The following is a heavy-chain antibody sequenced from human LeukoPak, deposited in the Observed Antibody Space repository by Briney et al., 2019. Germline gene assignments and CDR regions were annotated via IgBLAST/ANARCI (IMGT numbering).Heavy chain of an antibody. D-gene: IGHD2-15*01. CDR2: ISADGSVT. CDR1: GFTFSRYW. V-gene: IGHV3-74*01. J-gene: IGHJ5*02. CDR3: ATAGGDGSRMGFDP. Sequence: GGSLRLSCADAGFTFSRYWMHWVRQTPGKGLVWVSCISADGSVTRYADSVKGRFTISRDNTKSTLYLQMHSLRAEDTAVYYCATAGGDGSRMGFDPWGQGTLVTVSS.